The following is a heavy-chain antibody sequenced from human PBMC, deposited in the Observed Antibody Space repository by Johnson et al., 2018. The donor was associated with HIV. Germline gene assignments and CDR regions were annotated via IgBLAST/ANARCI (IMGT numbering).Heavy chain of an antibody. J-gene: IGHJ3*02. CDR1: GFTVSSYW. V-gene: IGHV3-7*05. Sequence: VQLVESGGGLIQPGGSLRLSCVGSGFTVSSYWMSWVRQAPGKGLEWVANIKKEGGEKYYVDFVKGRFTISRDNAKNSLYLQMNSLRAEDTAVHYCARGFDAFDIWGQGTMVTVSS. CDR2: IKKEGGEK. CDR3: ARGFDAFDI.